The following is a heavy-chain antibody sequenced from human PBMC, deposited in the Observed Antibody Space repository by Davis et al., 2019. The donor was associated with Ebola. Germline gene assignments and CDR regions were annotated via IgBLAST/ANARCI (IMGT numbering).Heavy chain of an antibody. CDR3: ARDYESSGWFDY. CDR1: GGTFSSYA. V-gene: IGHV1-69*04. CDR2: IIPILGIA. D-gene: IGHD6-19*01. Sequence: SVKVSCKASGGTFSSYAISWVRQAPGQGLEWMGRIIPILGIANYAQKFQGRVTITADKSTSTAYMELSSLRSEDTAVYYCARDYESSGWFDYWGQGTLVTVSS. J-gene: IGHJ4*02.